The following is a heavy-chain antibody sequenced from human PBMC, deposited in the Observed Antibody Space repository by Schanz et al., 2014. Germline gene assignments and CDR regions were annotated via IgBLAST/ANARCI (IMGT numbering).Heavy chain of an antibody. Sequence: EVQVLESGEGLVEAGGSLRLSCAASGFTVRTFAMDWVRQAAGKGLEWVSAISGSGASTYYADSVKGRFTISRDSSKNTLFLHMNSLRAEDTAVYYCVRDAGRDGYSLAFDVWGQGTLVTVSS. D-gene: IGHD5-18*01. CDR3: VRDAGRDGYSLAFDV. CDR1: GFTVRTFA. CDR2: ISGSGAST. J-gene: IGHJ3*01. V-gene: IGHV3-23*01.